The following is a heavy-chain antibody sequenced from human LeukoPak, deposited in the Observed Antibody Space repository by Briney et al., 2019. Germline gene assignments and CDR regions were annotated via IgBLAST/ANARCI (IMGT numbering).Heavy chain of an antibody. CDR3: ARAYCSGGTCSFDY. D-gene: IGHD2-15*01. J-gene: IGHJ4*02. CDR2: ISDDGSNK. V-gene: IGHV3-30*04. Sequence: GGSLILSCAASGFTFSNYAMHWVRQAPGKGLEWVAVISDDGSNKYYADSVKGRFTISRDNSKNTVYVQMNSPRAEDTAVYYCARAYCSGGTCSFDYWGQGTLVTVSS. CDR1: GFTFSNYA.